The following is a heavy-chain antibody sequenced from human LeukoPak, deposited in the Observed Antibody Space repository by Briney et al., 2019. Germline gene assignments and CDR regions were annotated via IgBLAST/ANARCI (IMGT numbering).Heavy chain of an antibody. Sequence: GASVKVSFKASGYTFNSYDISWVRQAPGQGLEWMAWISTYNGNTNYAQKVQGRATMTTDTSTSTAYVELRSLRSDDTAVYYCARVLRYDFWSAYYFDYWGQGTLVTVSS. CDR1: GYTFNSYD. CDR3: ARVLRYDFWSAYYFDY. CDR2: ISTYNGNT. D-gene: IGHD3-3*01. V-gene: IGHV1-18*01. J-gene: IGHJ4*02.